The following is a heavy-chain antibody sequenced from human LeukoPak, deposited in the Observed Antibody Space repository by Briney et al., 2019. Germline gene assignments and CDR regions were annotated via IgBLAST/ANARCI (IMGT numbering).Heavy chain of an antibody. V-gene: IGHV4-34*01. J-gene: IGHJ4*02. CDR2: INHSGST. Sequence: SETLSLTCAVYGGSFSGYYWSWIRQPPGKGLEWIGEINHSGSTNYNPSLKSRVTISVDTSKNQFSLKLSSVTAADTAVYYCARQGLQQLLPGSNFWGQGTLVTVSS. CDR3: ARQGLQQLLPGSNF. CDR1: GGSFSGYY. D-gene: IGHD6-13*01.